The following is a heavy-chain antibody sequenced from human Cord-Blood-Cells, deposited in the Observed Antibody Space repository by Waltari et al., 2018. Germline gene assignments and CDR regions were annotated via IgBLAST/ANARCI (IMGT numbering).Heavy chain of an antibody. CDR1: GFPFSSYA. CDR2: ISGSGGST. CDR3: AKDRGFDY. Sequence: EVQLLESGGGVVQPGGSLRLSCAPPGFPFSSYAMSWVRQAPGKVLEWVSAISGSGGSTYYADSVKGRFTISRDNSKNTLYLQMNSLRAKDTAVYYCAKDRGFDYWGQGTLVTVSS. J-gene: IGHJ4*02. V-gene: IGHV3-23*01.